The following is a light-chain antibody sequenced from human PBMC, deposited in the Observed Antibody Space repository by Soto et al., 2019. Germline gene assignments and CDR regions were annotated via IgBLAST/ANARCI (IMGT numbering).Light chain of an antibody. CDR1: SSNIGAGYE. J-gene: IGLJ1*01. CDR2: GND. Sequence: QSVLTQPPSVSGAPGQRVTISCTGTSSNIGAGYEVHWYHQLPGTAPKFLVSGNDNRPSGVPDRLSASKSGTSGSLAITDFQAEDEGHYYCQSYDRGLTAYVFGTGTKLTVL. V-gene: IGLV1-40*01. CDR3: QSYDRGLTAYV.